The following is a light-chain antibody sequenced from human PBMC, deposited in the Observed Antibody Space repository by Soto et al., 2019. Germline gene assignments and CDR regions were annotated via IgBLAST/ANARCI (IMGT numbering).Light chain of an antibody. CDR2: GAS. CDR1: QSISSS. V-gene: IGKV3-15*01. CDR3: QQYGTWPPNLLT. J-gene: IGKJ4*01. Sequence: EIVMTQSPGTLSVSPGEGATLSCRASQSISSSLAWYQQKPGQPPTLLIFGASTRATGIPARFSGSGSGTAFTLTITRLQSADAVIYYCQQYGTWPPNLLTFGGGTKVEI.